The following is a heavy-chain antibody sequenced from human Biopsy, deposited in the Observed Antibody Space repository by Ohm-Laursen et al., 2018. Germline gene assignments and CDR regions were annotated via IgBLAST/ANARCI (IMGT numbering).Heavy chain of an antibody. CDR1: GATFSNYA. V-gene: IGHV1-69*06. J-gene: IGHJ5*02. CDR2: INPMFGTA. CDR3: ARSFGVVINFEHNWFDP. D-gene: IGHD3-3*01. Sequence: GSSVNVSCKASGATFSNYAINWLRQAPGQGLEWMGGINPMFGTAKYAQRFQGRVTITADKSTSTADMELSSLRSDDTAVYYCARSFGVVINFEHNWFDPWGQGTLVTVSS.